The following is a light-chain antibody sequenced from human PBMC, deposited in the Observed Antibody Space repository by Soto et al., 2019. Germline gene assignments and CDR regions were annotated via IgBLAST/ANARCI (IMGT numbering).Light chain of an antibody. J-gene: IGLJ1*01. V-gene: IGLV2-14*04. Sequence: TSSDVGAYNYVSWYLQYPGKAPKLVIFDVSFRPSEVSNRFSGSKSGNTASLTISGLQAEDEADYYCKSFTTSDTYVFGTVTKVTVL. CDR2: DVS. CDR3: KSFTTSDTYV. CDR1: SSDVGAYNY.